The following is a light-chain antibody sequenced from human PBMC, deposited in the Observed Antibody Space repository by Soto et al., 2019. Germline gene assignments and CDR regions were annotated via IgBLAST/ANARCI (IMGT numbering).Light chain of an antibody. J-gene: IGKJ5*01. CDR3: QQRSNSPPT. CDR1: QSLNSN. V-gene: IGKV3-11*01. Sequence: IAMPQSGAAQSPQLGERPKHSSRATQSLNSNLAWYQQKPGQAPRRLIFGVSTRATGIPDRFSGGGSGTDFTLTISRREPEESALYYYQQRSNSPPTFGQGTRVEI. CDR2: GVS.